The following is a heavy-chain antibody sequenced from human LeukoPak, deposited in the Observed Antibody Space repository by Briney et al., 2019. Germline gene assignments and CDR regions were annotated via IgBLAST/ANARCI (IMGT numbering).Heavy chain of an antibody. D-gene: IGHD2-21*01. V-gene: IGHV3-74*01. Sequence: TGVCLRLSCAVSGFTFSSYWMHWVRQAPGKGLVWVSRMSTYERRTIYVDSVKGRFTMSRDNAKNTLYLQMNSLRAEDTAIYYCVRDVWGDRDSFFDYWGQGTLVTV. CDR1: GFTFSSYW. CDR3: VRDVWGDRDSFFDY. J-gene: IGHJ4*02. CDR2: MSTYERRT.